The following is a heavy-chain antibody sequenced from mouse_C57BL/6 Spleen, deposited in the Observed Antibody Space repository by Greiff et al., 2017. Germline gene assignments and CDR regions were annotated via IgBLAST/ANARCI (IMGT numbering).Heavy chain of an antibody. V-gene: IGHV14-4*01. CDR2: IDPENGDT. J-gene: IGHJ2*01. CDR3: TPLRTLDY. Sequence: EVMLVESGAELVRPGASVKLSCTASGFNIKDDYMHWVKQRPEQGLEWIGWIDPENGDTEYASKFQGKATITADTSSNTAYLQLSSLTSEDTAVYYCTPLRTLDYWGQGTTLTVSS. D-gene: IGHD1-1*01. CDR1: GFNIKDDY.